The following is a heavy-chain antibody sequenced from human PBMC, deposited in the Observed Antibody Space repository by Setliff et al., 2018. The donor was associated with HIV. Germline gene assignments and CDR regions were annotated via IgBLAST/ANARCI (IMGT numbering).Heavy chain of an antibody. CDR1: GFTFSNDW. CDR3: AREIQNCGANHWYCYMDV. Sequence: LRLSCTASGFTFSNDWMHWVRQVPGEGLIWVSRINGNGASTNYAASVQGRFIISRDNAKNTLFLQLNSLRPEDTAVYYCAREIQNCGANHWYCYMDVWGKGTTVTVSS. V-gene: IGHV3-74*01. CDR2: INGNGAST. J-gene: IGHJ6*03. D-gene: IGHD4-17*01.